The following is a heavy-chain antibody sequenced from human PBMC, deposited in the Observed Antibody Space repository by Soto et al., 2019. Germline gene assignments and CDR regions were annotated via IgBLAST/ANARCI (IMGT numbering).Heavy chain of an antibody. CDR3: ARACSSNSCYDVFDY. D-gene: IGHD2-2*01. CDR1: GGSISSYY. J-gene: IGHJ4*02. V-gene: IGHV4-4*07. Sequence: PPEPLSLTCTVSGGSISSYYWSWIRQPAGKGLEWIGRIYTSGSTNYNPSLKSRVTMSVDTSKNQFSLKLSSVTAADTAVYYCARACSSNSCYDVFDYWGQGTLVTVSS. CDR2: IYTSGST.